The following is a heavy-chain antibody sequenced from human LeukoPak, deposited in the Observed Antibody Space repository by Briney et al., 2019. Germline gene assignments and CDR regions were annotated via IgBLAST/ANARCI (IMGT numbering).Heavy chain of an antibody. CDR1: GGSISSSSYY. CDR3: ARDQDYYYGSGTLNWFDP. V-gene: IGHV4-39*07. CDR2: IYYSGST. J-gene: IGHJ5*02. Sequence: PSETLSLTCTVSGGSISSSSYYWGWIRQPPGKGLEWIGSIYYSGSTYYNPSLKSRVTISVDTSKNQFSLKLSSVTAADTAVYYCARDQDYYYGSGTLNWFDPWGQGTLVTVSS. D-gene: IGHD3-10*01.